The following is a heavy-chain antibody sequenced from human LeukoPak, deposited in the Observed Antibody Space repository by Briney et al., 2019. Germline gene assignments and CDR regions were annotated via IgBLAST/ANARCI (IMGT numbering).Heavy chain of an antibody. CDR1: GGSIGSGGYY. V-gene: IGHV4-31*03. D-gene: IGHD3-10*01. CDR3: ARLRSGSYYFDY. J-gene: IGHJ4*02. CDR2: IYYSGST. Sequence: PSQTLSLTCTVSGGSIGSGGYYWSWIRQHPGEGLEWIGYIYYSGSTYYNPSLKSRVIISVDTSKNQFSLKLSSVTAADTAVYSCARLRSGSYYFDYWGQGTLVTVSS.